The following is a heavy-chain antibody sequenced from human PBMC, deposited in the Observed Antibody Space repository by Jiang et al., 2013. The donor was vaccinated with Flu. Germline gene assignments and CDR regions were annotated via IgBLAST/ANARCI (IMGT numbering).Heavy chain of an antibody. CDR3: ARDIDGYFDY. J-gene: IGHJ4*02. V-gene: IGHV1-2*02. CDR2: GGA. Sequence: GGANYAQKFQGRVTMTRDTSISTAYMELSRLRSDDTAVYYCARDIDGYFDYWGQGTLVTVSS. D-gene: IGHD2-8*01.